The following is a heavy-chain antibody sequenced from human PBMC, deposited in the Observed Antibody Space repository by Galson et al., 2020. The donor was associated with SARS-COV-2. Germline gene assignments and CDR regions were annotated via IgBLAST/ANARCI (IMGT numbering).Heavy chain of an antibody. CDR1: GFTFSTYP. J-gene: IGHJ6*02. CDR2: ISSNGGNT. D-gene: IGHD2-2*01. Sequence: TGGSLRLSCSASGFTFSTYPMHWVRQAPGKGLEYVSAISSNGGNTYHANSVKGRFTISRDNSKNTLYLQMSTLSPEDTAVYYCVRKVVPAATLSYSGLDVWGQGTTVTVSS. V-gene: IGHV3-64D*08. CDR3: VRKVVPAATLSYSGLDV.